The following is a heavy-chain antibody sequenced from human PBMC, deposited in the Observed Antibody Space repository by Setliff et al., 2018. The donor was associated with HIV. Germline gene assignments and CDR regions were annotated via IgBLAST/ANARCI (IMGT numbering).Heavy chain of an antibody. CDR1: GGSINSGGYY. V-gene: IGHV4-31*03. Sequence: SETLSLTCTVSGGSINSGGYYWSRIRQHPGKGLEWIGYIFYSGSTYYNPSLESRLTLSVDTSENQFFLKLKSVTAADTAVYYCARASSGYESRGPFDYWGQGMLVTVSS. CDR2: IFYSGST. CDR3: ARASSGYESRGPFDY. J-gene: IGHJ4*02. D-gene: IGHD5-12*01.